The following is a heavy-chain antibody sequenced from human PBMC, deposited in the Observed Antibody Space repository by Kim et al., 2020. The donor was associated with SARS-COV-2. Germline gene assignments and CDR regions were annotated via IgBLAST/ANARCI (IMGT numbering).Heavy chain of an antibody. CDR3: TTEWETMDYDILTGPAVDY. D-gene: IGHD3-9*01. Sequence: GGSLRLSCAASGFTFSNAWMSWVRQAPGKGLEWVGRIKSKTDGGTTDYAAPVKGRFTISRDDSKNTLYLQMNSLKTEDTAVYYCTTEWETMDYDILTGPAVDYWGQGTLVTVSS. J-gene: IGHJ4*02. CDR1: GFTFSNAW. CDR2: IKSKTDGGTT. V-gene: IGHV3-15*01.